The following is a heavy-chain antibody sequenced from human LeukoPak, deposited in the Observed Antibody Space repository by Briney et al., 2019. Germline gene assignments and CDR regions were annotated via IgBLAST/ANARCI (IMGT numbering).Heavy chain of an antibody. CDR3: ARAPRQSSWYDS. V-gene: IGHV4-38-2*02. CDR1: GYSISSGYY. CDR2: MYHSGST. D-gene: IGHD6-13*01. J-gene: IGHJ5*01. Sequence: SETLSLTCSVSGYSISSGYYWGWIRQPPGKGLERIGTMYHSGSTYYTPSLRSRVTISIDTSTNEVSLRLTSVAATDTAVYFCARAPRQSSWYDSWGQGTLVTVSS.